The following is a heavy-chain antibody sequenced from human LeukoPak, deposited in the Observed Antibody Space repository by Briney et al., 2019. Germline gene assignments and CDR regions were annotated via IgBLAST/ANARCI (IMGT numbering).Heavy chain of an antibody. CDR2: IYTSGST. Sequence: PSETLSLTCTVSGGSISSGSYYWSWIRQPAGKGLEWIGRIYTSGSTNYNPSLKSRVTISVDTSKNQFTLKLSSVTAADTAVYYCAREIAVAGTGYWYFDLWGRGTLVTVSS. V-gene: IGHV4-61*02. CDR3: AREIAVAGTGYWYFDL. D-gene: IGHD6-19*01. CDR1: GGSISSGSYY. J-gene: IGHJ2*01.